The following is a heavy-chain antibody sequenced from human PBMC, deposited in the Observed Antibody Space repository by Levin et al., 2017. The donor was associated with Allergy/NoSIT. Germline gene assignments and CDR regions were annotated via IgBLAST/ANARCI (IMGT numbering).Heavy chain of an antibody. CDR2: IYASGST. CDR1: SGSIRNYY. D-gene: IGHD2-2*01. J-gene: IGHJ4*02. V-gene: IGHV4-59*01. Sequence: SETLSLTCTVSSGSIRNYYWSWIRQPPGKGLEWIGYIYASGSTLYNPSLKSRVTISVDTAKNQFSLNLSSVTAADTAGYYWARSSYQLPQTDYWGQGTLVTVSS. CDR3: ARSSYQLPQTDY.